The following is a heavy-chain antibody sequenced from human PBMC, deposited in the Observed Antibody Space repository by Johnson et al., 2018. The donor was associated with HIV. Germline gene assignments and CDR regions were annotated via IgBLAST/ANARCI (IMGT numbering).Heavy chain of an antibody. CDR2: IKQDGSEK. CDR1: GFTFSRYC. J-gene: IGHJ3*02. Sequence: MQLVESGGGVVQPGRSLTLSCAASGFTFSRYCMSWVRQAPGKGLEWVANIKQDGSEKYYVDSVKGRFTISRDNAKNSLYLQMNSLRAEDTAVYRCAREGAWELRPGAFDIWGQGTTVTVSS. V-gene: IGHV3-7*01. D-gene: IGHD3-10*01. CDR3: AREGAWELRPGAFDI.